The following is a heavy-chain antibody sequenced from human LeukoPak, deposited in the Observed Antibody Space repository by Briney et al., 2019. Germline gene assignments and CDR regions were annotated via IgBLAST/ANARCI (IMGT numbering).Heavy chain of an antibody. CDR3: AREDRSCYYH. Sequence: GGSLRLSCVASGFTFSNYWIAWLRQAPGKGLEWVASIKQDGGETFYVDPVRGRFSISRDNAKNSLYLQMNSLRADDTAVYYCAREDRSCYYHWGQGTLVTVSS. D-gene: IGHD2-15*01. CDR2: IKQDGGET. CDR1: GFTFSNYW. V-gene: IGHV3-7*03. J-gene: IGHJ4*02.